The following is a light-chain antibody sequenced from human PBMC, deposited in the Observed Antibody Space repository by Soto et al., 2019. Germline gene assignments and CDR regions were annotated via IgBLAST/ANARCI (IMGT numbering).Light chain of an antibody. J-gene: IGKJ1*01. CDR1: QSVSSN. Sequence: EIVMTQSPATLSVSPGERATLSCRATQSVSSNLAWYHQKPGQAPRLLLYGASTRATGIPARFSGSGSGTEFSLTISSLQSADFAVYYCQQYNNWPPWTFGQGTKVEIK. V-gene: IGKV3-15*01. CDR3: QQYNNWPPWT. CDR2: GAS.